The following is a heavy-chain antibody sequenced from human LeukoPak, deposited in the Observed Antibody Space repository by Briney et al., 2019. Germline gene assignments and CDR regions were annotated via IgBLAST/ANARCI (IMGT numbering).Heavy chain of an antibody. Sequence: GGSLRLSCAASGFTFSSYAMSWVRQAPGKGLEWVSAISGSGGSTYYADSVKGRFTISRDNSKNTLYLQMNSLRAEDTAVYYCARAGVLRFLGCYFDYWGQGTLVTVSS. CDR3: ARAGVLRFLGCYFDY. J-gene: IGHJ4*02. V-gene: IGHV3-23*01. CDR1: GFTFSSYA. D-gene: IGHD3-3*01. CDR2: ISGSGGST.